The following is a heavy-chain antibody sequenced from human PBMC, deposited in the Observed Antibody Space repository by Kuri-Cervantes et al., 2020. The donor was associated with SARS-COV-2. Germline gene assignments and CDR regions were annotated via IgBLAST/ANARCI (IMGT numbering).Heavy chain of an antibody. J-gene: IGHJ4*02. Sequence: GSLRLSCTVSGGSIRSSSYYCGWIRQPPVKGLGWIREISHSGSTNYNPPLKSRVTISVDTSKNQFSLKLSSVAAAATAVYYCACALYTAYYFDYWGQGNLVPVAS. V-gene: IGHV4-39*07. CDR2: ISHSGST. CDR3: ACALYTAYYFDY. D-gene: IGHD2-21*02. CDR1: GGSIRSSSYY.